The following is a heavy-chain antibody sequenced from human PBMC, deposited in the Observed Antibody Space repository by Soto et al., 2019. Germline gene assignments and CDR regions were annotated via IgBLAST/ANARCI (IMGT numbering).Heavy chain of an antibody. CDR2: ISSTTNYI. CDR3: ARESEDLTSNFDY. Sequence: GGSLRLSCAATGFTFTRYSMNWVRQAPGKGLEWVSSISSTTNYIYYADSMKGRFTVSRDNAKNSVYLEMNSLSAEDTAVYYCARESEDLTSNFDYWGQGTLVTVSS. V-gene: IGHV3-21*01. CDR1: GFTFTRYS. J-gene: IGHJ4*01.